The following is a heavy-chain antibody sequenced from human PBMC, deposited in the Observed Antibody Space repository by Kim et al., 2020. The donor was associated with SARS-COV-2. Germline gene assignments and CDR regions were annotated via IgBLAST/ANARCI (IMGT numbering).Heavy chain of an antibody. CDR2: T. V-gene: IGHV4-39*01. D-gene: IGHD1-26*01. CDR3: ARQGARELWTY. Sequence: TYYNPSLKSRVTISVDTSKNQFSLKLSSVTAADTAVYYCARQGARELWTYWGQGTLVTVSS. J-gene: IGHJ4*02.